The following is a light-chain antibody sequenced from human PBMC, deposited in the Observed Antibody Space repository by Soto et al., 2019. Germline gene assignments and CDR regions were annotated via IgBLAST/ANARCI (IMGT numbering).Light chain of an antibody. CDR3: QQRSIWPRT. Sequence: EIVLTQSPATLSLSPGERATLSCSASQSVDSSLTWYQHKPGQAPSLLIYETSKRATCIPARFSGSGSGTDFTLNISSLEPEDFAVYCCQQRSIWPRTFGQGTKWEIK. V-gene: IGKV3-11*01. CDR2: ETS. J-gene: IGKJ1*01. CDR1: QSVDSS.